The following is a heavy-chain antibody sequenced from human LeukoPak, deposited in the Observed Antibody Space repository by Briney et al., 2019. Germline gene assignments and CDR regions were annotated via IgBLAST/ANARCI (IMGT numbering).Heavy chain of an antibody. Sequence: PGGSLRLSCAASGFTFSSYGMHWVRQAPGKGLEWVAVIWYDGSNKYYADSVKGRFTISRDNSKNTLYLQVNSLRAEDTAVCYCARDPGGMDVWGKGTAVTVSS. J-gene: IGHJ6*04. CDR2: IWYDGSNK. V-gene: IGHV3-33*01. CDR1: GFTFSSYG. CDR3: ARDPGGMDV.